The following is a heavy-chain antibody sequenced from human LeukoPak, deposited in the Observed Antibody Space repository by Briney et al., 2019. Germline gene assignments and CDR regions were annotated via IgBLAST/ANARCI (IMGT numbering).Heavy chain of an antibody. D-gene: IGHD3-3*01. V-gene: IGHV3-74*01. CDR2: INSDGSSR. Sequence: GGSLRLSCAASGFTFRSYWMHWVRQAPGKGLVWVSRINSDGSSRSYADSVKGRFTISRDNAKNTLYLQMNSLRAEDTAVYYCARDYDFWSGFQSYWGQGTLVTVSS. J-gene: IGHJ4*02. CDR1: GFTFRSYW. CDR3: ARDYDFWSGFQSY.